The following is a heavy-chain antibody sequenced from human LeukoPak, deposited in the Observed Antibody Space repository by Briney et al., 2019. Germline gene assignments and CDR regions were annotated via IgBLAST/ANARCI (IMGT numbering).Heavy chain of an antibody. Sequence: GGSLRLSCAASGFTVSSNYMSWVRQAPGKGLEWVSVIYSGGSTYYADSVKGRFTISRDNSKNTLYLQMNSLRAEDTAVYYCAKVGQWLVPDYWGQGTLVTVSS. CDR2: IYSGGST. V-gene: IGHV3-66*01. CDR3: AKVGQWLVPDY. CDR1: GFTVSSNY. D-gene: IGHD6-19*01. J-gene: IGHJ4*02.